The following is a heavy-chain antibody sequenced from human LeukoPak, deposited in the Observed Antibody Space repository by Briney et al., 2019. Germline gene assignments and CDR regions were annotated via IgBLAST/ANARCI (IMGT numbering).Heavy chain of an antibody. CDR3: ARDTRGIAAAGTHAFDI. CDR2: IYYSGST. CDR1: GGSISSYY. Sequence: RTSETLSLTCTVSGGSISSYYWSWIRQPPGKGLEWIGYIYYSGSTNYNPSLKSRVTISVDTSKNQFSLKLSSVTAADTAVYYCARDTRGIAAAGTHAFDIWGQGTMVTVSS. V-gene: IGHV4-59*01. D-gene: IGHD6-13*01. J-gene: IGHJ3*02.